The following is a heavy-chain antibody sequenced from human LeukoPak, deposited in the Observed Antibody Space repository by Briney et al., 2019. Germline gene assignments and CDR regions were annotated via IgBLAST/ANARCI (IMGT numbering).Heavy chain of an antibody. CDR3: ASPPMGGRFKEDY. CDR2: ISGGST. D-gene: IGHD2-15*01. CDR1: GFTVSSNE. J-gene: IGHJ4*02. V-gene: IGHV3-38*03. Sequence: GGSLRLSCAASGFTVSSNEMSWVRQAPGKGLEWVSSISGGSTYYADSRKGRFTISRDNSKNTVYLQMNNLRVEDTAVYYCASPPMGGRFKEDYWGQGTLVTVSS.